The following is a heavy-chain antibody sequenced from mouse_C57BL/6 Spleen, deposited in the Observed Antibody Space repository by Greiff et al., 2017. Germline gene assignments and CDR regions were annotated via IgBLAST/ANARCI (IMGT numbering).Heavy chain of an antibody. V-gene: IGHV1-85*01. CDR2: IYPRDGST. D-gene: IGHD2-3*01. J-gene: IGHJ1*03. CDR3: ARNGYYAYFDV. Sequence: QVHVKQSGPELVKPGASVKLSCKASGYTFTSYDINWVKQRPGQGLEWIGWIYPRDGSTKYNEKFKGKATLTVDTSSSTAYMELHSLTSEDSAVYFCARNGYYAYFDVWGTGTTVTVSS. CDR1: GYTFTSYD.